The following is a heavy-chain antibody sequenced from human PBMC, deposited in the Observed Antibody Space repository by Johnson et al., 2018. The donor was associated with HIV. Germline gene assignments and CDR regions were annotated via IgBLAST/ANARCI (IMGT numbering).Heavy chain of an antibody. CDR3: AKAIAAAGEDAFDI. CDR1: GFTFDDYG. Sequence: VQLVESGGGVVRPGGSLRLSCAASGFTFDDYGMSWVRQAPGKGLEWVSAISGSGGSTYYADPVKGRFTISTDNSKNTLSMQMNSLRAEDTALYYCAKAIAAAGEDAFDIWGQGTMVTVSS. V-gene: IGHV3-23*04. J-gene: IGHJ3*02. D-gene: IGHD6-13*01. CDR2: ISGSGGST.